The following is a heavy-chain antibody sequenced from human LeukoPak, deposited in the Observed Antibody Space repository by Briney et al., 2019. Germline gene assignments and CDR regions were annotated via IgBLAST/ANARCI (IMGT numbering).Heavy chain of an antibody. J-gene: IGHJ5*02. Sequence: ASVKVSCKASGYPSSDYGFTWVRQAPEQGLEWMGWISAYNGNTDYAQKFQDRVTLTIDTSTSTAYLDLRSLRSDDTAVYYCATVKRAVSDTWLDLWGQGTLVTVSS. D-gene: IGHD6-19*01. CDR2: ISAYNGNT. CDR3: ATVKRAVSDTWLDL. CDR1: GYPSSDYG. V-gene: IGHV1-18*01.